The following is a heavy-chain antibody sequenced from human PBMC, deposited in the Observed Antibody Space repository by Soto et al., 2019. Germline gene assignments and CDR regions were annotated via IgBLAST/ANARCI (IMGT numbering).Heavy chain of an antibody. CDR3: ARVRSSTYPYHYYGIDV. CDR1: GGTFSSYA. V-gene: IGHV1-69*12. J-gene: IGHJ6*02. Sequence: QVQLVQSGAEVKKPGSSVKVSCKASGGTFSSYAISWVRQAPGQGLEWMGGIIPIFGTANYAQKFQGRVTSTADEATSTAYMELSSLRSEDTAVYYCARVRSSTYPYHYYGIDVWGQGTTVTVSS. CDR2: IIPIFGTA. D-gene: IGHD6-13*01.